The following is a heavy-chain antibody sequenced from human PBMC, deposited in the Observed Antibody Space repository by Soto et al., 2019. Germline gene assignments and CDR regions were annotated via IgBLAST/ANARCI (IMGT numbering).Heavy chain of an antibody. CDR2: IKSKTDGGTT. CDR1: GFTFSNAW. CDR3: TTDRRGYSSGWYRGFDY. J-gene: IGHJ4*02. D-gene: IGHD6-19*01. V-gene: IGHV3-15*01. Sequence: VGSLRLSCAASGFTFSNAWMSWVRQAPGKGLEWVGRIKSKTDGGTTDYAAPVKGRFTISRDDSKNTLYLQMNSLKTEDTAVYYCTTDRRGYSSGWYRGFDYWGQGTLVTVSS.